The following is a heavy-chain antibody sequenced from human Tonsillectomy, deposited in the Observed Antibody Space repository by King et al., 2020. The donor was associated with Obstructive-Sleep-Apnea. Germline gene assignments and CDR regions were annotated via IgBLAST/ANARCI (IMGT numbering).Heavy chain of an antibody. CDR3: AKGRGYNYPNWYFDF. CDR2: ISGSGGNK. J-gene: IGHJ2*01. CDR1: GFTFSSYA. Sequence: VQLVESGGGLVQPGGSLRLSCAASGFTFSSYAMSWVRQAPGKGLEGGATISGSGGNKYYADSGKGRFTISRENSKNTLYLQMNSLRAEDTAGYYCAKGRGYNYPNWYFDFWGRGTLVTVSS. D-gene: IGHD5-18*01. V-gene: IGHV3-23*04.